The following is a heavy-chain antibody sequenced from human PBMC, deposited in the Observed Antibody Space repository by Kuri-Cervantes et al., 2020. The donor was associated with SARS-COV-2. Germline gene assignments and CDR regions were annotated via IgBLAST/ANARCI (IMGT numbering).Heavy chain of an antibody. V-gene: IGHV3-30-3*01. CDR3: ARGRLGVHDS. Sequence: GESLKISCAASGFTFSSYAMHWVRQAPGKGLEWVAVISYDGSNKDYTASVKGRLTISRDNSQNTLYLQMKSLRTEDTALYYCARGRLGVHDSWGQGTLVTVSS. D-gene: IGHD2-8*01. CDR1: GFTFSSYA. CDR2: ISYDGSNK. J-gene: IGHJ4*02.